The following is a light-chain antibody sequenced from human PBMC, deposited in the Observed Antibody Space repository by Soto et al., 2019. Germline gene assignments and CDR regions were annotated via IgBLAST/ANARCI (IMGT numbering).Light chain of an antibody. V-gene: IGLV2-14*03. CDR3: SSYTTTAIV. J-gene: IGLJ2*01. CDR1: SSDLGDDEY. CDR2: DVS. Sequence: QSALTQPASVSGSPGQSITISCSGISSDLGDDEYVSWFQQHPGKAPKLMIYDVSVRPSGVSSRFSGSKSGDTASLTISDLQADDEADYYCSSYTTTAIVFGGGTKVTVL.